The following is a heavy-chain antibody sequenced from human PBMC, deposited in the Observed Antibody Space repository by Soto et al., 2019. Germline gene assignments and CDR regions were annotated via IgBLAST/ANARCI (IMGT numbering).Heavy chain of an antibody. CDR1: GYTFTSYG. CDR3: ARDIRILWFGELGY. J-gene: IGHJ4*02. Sequence: ASVKVSCKASGYTFTSYGISWVRQAPGQGLEWMGWISAYNGNTNYAQKLQGRVTMTTDTSTSTAYMELRSLRSDDTAVYYCARDIRILWFGELGYWGQGTLVTVSS. D-gene: IGHD3-10*01. CDR2: ISAYNGNT. V-gene: IGHV1-18*01.